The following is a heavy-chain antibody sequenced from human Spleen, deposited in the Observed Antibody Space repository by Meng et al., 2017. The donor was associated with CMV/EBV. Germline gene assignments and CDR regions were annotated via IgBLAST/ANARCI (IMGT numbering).Heavy chain of an antibody. J-gene: IGHJ5*02. D-gene: IGHD1-7*01. V-gene: IGHV4-39*01. CDR3: ARGRSLLTGTTDWFDP. CDR2: IYYSGST. Sequence: SETLSLTCTVSGGSISSSSYYWGWIRQPPGKGLEWIGSIYYSGSTYYNPSLKSRVTISVDTSKNQFSLKLSSVTAADTAVYYCARGRSLLTGTTDWFDPWGQGTLVTVSS. CDR1: GGSISSSSYY.